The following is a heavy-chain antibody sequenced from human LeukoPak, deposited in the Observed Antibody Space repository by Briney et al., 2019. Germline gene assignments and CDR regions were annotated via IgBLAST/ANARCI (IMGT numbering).Heavy chain of an antibody. CDR3: AREREYYDFWSGETNWFDP. J-gene: IGHJ5*02. V-gene: IGHV1-46*01. D-gene: IGHD3-3*01. Sequence: ASVKVSCKASGYTFTSYYMHWVRQAPGQGLEWMGIINPSGGSTSYAQKFQGRVTMTRDTSTSTVYMELSSLRSEDTAVYYCAREREYYDFWSGETNWFDPWGQGTLVTVSS. CDR2: INPSGGST. CDR1: GYTFTSYY.